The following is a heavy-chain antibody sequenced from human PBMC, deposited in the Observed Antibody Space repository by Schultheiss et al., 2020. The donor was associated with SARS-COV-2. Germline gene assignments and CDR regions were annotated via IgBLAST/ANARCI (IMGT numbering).Heavy chain of an antibody. CDR2: ISGSGGST. CDR3: ARDGDYGDWFDP. J-gene: IGHJ5*02. CDR1: GFTFNDYG. Sequence: GGSLRLSCAASGFTFNDYGLHWVRQAPGKGLEWVSAISGSGGSTYYADSVKGRFTISRDNAKNSLYLQMNSLRGEDTAVYYCARDGDYGDWFDPWGQGTLVTVSS. V-gene: IGHV3-23*01. D-gene: IGHD4-17*01.